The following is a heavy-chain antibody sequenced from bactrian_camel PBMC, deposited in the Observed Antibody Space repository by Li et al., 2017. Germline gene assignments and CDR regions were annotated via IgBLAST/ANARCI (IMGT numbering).Heavy chain of an antibody. CDR3: AKDNAPWSDYADTYTH. Sequence: VQLVESGGGSVQPGGSLRLSCVASGYTSSPNYMGWFRQAPGKGLEWVSGIHRGGGTTDYVPSLKGRFTISRDNTKNTVYLQLNSLKTEDMAMYYCAKDNAPWSDYADTYTHWGQGTQVTVS. V-gene: IGHV3S40*01. J-gene: IGHJ4*01. D-gene: IGHD4*01. CDR2: IHRGGGTT. CDR1: GYTSSPNY.